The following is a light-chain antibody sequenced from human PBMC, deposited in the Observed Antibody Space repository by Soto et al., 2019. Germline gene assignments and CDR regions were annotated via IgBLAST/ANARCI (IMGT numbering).Light chain of an antibody. V-gene: IGKV1-39*01. CDR1: QSISSY. J-gene: IGKJ1*01. CDR3: QQSYSTSGT. CDR2: AAS. Sequence: TPMSLSPSSMAASVGDSVTIACRASQSISSYLHWYQQKPGRAPKLLIYAASGVQSGVPSRFSGSGSGTDFPLTISSLQPENFATYYCQQSYSTSGTFGQGTRWIS.